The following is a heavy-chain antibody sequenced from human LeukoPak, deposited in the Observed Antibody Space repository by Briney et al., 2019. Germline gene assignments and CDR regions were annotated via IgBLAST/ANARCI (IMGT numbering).Heavy chain of an antibody. CDR3: ARGGYYDVMIGYSAFDY. J-gene: IGHJ4*02. Sequence: PSETLSLTCTVSGGSISSYYWSWIRQPPGKGLEWIGYIYYSGSTNYNPSLKSRVTISVDTSKNQFSLKLSSVTVADTGVYYCARGGYYDVMIGYSAFDYWGQGILVTVSS. D-gene: IGHD3-9*01. CDR1: GGSISSYY. V-gene: IGHV4-59*08. CDR2: IYYSGST.